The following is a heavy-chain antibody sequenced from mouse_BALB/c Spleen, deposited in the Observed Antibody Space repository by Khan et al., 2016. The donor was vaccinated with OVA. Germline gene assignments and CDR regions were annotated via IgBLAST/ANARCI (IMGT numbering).Heavy chain of an antibody. CDR1: GFTFSSYG. CDR2: ISGDSNTI. CDR3: ATSYFYGYYFDY. J-gene: IGHJ2*01. Sequence: EVELVESGGGLVQPGGSRKLSCAASGFTFSSYGMHWVRQAPEKWLEWVAYISGDSNTIYSADTVKGRFTISRENPQNTLFLRMTSLMSEDTAMYYCATSYFYGYYFDYWGPGTTLTVSS. D-gene: IGHD1-1*01. V-gene: IGHV5-17*02.